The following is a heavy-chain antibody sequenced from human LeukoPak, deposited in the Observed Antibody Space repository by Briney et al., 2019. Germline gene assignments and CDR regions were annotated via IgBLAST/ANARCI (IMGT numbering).Heavy chain of an antibody. CDR2: INHSGST. CDR1: GGSISSSNW. Sequence: SETLSLTCAVSGGSISSSNWWSWVRQPPGKGLEWIGEINHSGSTNYNPSLKSRVTISVDTSKNQFSLKLSSVTAADTAVYYCARRVSYHRLSGADWFDPWGQGTLVTVSS. J-gene: IGHJ5*02. CDR3: ARRVSYHRLSGADWFDP. V-gene: IGHV4-4*02. D-gene: IGHD3-16*02.